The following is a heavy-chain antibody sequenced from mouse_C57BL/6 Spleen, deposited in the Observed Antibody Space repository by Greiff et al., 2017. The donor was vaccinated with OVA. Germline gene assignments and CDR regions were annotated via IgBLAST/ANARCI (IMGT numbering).Heavy chain of an antibody. V-gene: IGHV1-4*01. CDR2: INPSSGYT. D-gene: IGHD1-1*01. Sequence: QVQLQQSGAELARPGASVKMSCKASGYTFTSYTMHWVTQRPGQGLEWIGYINPSSGYTKYNQKFKAKDTLTAYKSSSTAYMQLSSLTSDDSAVYYCARFTTVVEDAMDYWGQGTSVTVSS. J-gene: IGHJ4*01. CDR3: ARFTTVVEDAMDY. CDR1: GYTFTSYT.